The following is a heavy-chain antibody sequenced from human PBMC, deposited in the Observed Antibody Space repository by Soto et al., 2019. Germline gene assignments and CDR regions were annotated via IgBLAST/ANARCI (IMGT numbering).Heavy chain of an antibody. D-gene: IGHD6-13*01. CDR1: GGTFSNYA. CDR3: ARDLSSRISSSKTIDI. J-gene: IGHJ3*02. CDR2: IIPIFGTA. Sequence: QVQLVQAGAEVKKPGSSVKVSCKASGGTFSNYALSWVRQAPGQGLEWMGGIIPIFGTANYAQKFQGRVTITADKSESTAYMELSSLRSGDTAVYYCARDLSSRISSSKTIDIWGQGTMVIVSS. V-gene: IGHV1-69*06.